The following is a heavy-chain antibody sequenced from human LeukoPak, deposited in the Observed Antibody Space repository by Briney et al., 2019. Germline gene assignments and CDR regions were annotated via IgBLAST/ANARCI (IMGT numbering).Heavy chain of an antibody. CDR2: IYNSEYT. D-gene: IGHD1-26*01. J-gene: IGHJ5*02. V-gene: IGHV4-59*08. CDR1: GGSISSYY. Sequence: PSETLSLTCTVSGGSISSYYWSWIRQPPGKGLEWIAYIYNSEYTNYNPSLKSRASISVDTSKNLCSLRLTSVTAADTVVYYCARHAIYSGGYSYWFDPWGLGTLVTVSS. CDR3: ARHAIYSGGYSYWFDP.